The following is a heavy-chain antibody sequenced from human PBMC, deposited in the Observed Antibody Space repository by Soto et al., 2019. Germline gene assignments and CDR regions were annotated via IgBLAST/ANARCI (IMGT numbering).Heavy chain of an antibody. CDR3: ATFTFGRPFDT. D-gene: IGHD3-16*01. CDR1: GFTFNTYA. Sequence: RGSRRRSWAASGFTFNTYAMSWGRQAPGQGLEWVSAISVSGFSTYYADSVKGRFSISSDSSKNTLFLQMNSLRADDTAVYFCATFTFGRPFDTWGQGTMVTVSS. V-gene: IGHV3-23*01. J-gene: IGHJ3*02. CDR2: ISVSGFST.